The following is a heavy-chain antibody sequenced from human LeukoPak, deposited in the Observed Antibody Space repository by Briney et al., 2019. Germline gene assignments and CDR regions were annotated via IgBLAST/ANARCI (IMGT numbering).Heavy chain of an antibody. V-gene: IGHV1-69*13. CDR2: IIPIFGTA. CDR1: GGTFSSYA. CDR3: ARGIAAAGTYDY. J-gene: IGHJ4*02. Sequence: GASVKVSCKASGGTFSSYAISWVRQAPGQGLEWMGGIIPIFGTANYAQKFQGRVTITADESTNTAYMELSSLRSEDTAVYYCARGIAAAGTYDYRGQGTLVTVSS. D-gene: IGHD6-13*01.